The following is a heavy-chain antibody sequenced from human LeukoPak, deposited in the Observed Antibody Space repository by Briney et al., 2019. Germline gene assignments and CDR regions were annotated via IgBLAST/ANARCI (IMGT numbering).Heavy chain of an antibody. CDR2: IYYSAST. CDR3: ASVPAPQWLPDY. CDR1: GGSTGSSSHY. D-gene: IGHD6-19*01. J-gene: IGHJ4*02. V-gene: IGHV4-39*01. Sequence: SETLSLTCTVFGGSTGSSSHYWGWIRQPPGKGLEWIGIIYYSASTYYNPSLKSRLSISLDTSKNQFSLKVTSVTAADTAVYYCASVPAPQWLPDYWGQGTLVTVSS.